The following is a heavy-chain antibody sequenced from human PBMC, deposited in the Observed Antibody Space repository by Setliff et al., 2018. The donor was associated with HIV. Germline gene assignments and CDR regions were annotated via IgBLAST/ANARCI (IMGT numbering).Heavy chain of an antibody. CDR3: ARVSYYDSSGYYDYWYFDR. J-gene: IGHJ2*01. CDR1: GATFSSYA. CDR2: IIPMFGTA. D-gene: IGHD3-22*01. Sequence: ASVKVSCKASGATFSSYAISWVRQAPGQGLEWMGRIIPMFGTAIYAQKFQGRVTITADKSTSAAYMELSSLRSDDTAVYFCARVSYYDSSGYYDYWYFDRWGRGTLVTVSS. V-gene: IGHV1-69*06.